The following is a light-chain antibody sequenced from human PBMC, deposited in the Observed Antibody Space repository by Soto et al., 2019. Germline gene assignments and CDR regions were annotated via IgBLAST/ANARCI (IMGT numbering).Light chain of an antibody. V-gene: IGKV3-15*01. J-gene: IGKJ1*01. CDR2: GAS. Sequence: EIVLTQSPATLSSSPWERATLSCRASQTVNSRLAWYQHKPGQAPRLLIYGASTRATGIPARFSGSGSGTEFTLTINSLQSEDFAVYYCQQYNNWPRTFGQGTKMDIK. CDR3: QQYNNWPRT. CDR1: QTVNSR.